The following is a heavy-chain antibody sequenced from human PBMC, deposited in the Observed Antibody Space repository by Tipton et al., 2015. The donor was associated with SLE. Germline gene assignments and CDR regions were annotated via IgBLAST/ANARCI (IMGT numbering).Heavy chain of an antibody. CDR1: GGSFSGYY. Sequence: TLSLTCAVFGGSFSGYYWSWIRQPPGKGLEWIGEINHSGSTNYNPSLKSRVTISVDTSKNQFSLKLSSVTAADTAVYYCARLVGIAAADNAFDYWGQGTLVTVSS. J-gene: IGHJ4*02. V-gene: IGHV4-34*01. CDR2: INHSGST. CDR3: ARLVGIAAADNAFDY. D-gene: IGHD6-13*01.